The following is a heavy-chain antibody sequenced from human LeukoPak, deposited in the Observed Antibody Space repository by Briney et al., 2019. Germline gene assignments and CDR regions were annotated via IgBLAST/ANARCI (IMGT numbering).Heavy chain of an antibody. V-gene: IGHV4-39*01. Sequence: SETLSLTCTVSGGSISGSSYYWSWIRQPPGKGLEWIGSIYYSGSTYYNPSLKSRVTISVDTSKNQSSLKLSSVTAADTAVYYCAAPTAMSPYYYYGMDVWGQGTTVTVSS. CDR2: IYYSGST. D-gene: IGHD5-18*01. J-gene: IGHJ6*02. CDR3: AAPTAMSPYYYYGMDV. CDR1: GGSISGSSYY.